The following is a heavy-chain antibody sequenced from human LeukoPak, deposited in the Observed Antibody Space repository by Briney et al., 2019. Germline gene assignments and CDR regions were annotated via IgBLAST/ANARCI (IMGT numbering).Heavy chain of an antibody. V-gene: IGHV3-11*05. CDR3: ARDAYCGADCYCYFEY. CDR1: GFTFSDYY. D-gene: IGHD2-21*02. Sequence: NPGGSLRLSCAASGFTFSDYYMSWIRQAPGKGLEWISYISSSSTYTNYADSVKGRFTISRDDAKNSLYLQMNSLRADDTAVYYCARDAYCGADCYCYFEYWGQGTLVTVSS. J-gene: IGHJ4*02. CDR2: ISSSSTYT.